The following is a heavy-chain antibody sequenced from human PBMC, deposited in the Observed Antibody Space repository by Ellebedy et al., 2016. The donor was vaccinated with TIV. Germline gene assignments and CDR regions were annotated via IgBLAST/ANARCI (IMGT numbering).Heavy chain of an antibody. Sequence: AASVKVSCKASGYTFTSDLIHWVRQASGQGLEWMGIINPSGGGTGYAQKFQGRVTMTRDTSASTVYMELSSLRSEDTAVYYCAREGGVYYFDYWGQGTLVTVPS. V-gene: IGHV1-46*01. CDR3: AREGGVYYFDY. J-gene: IGHJ4*02. CDR1: GYTFTSDL. CDR2: INPSGGGT. D-gene: IGHD1-26*01.